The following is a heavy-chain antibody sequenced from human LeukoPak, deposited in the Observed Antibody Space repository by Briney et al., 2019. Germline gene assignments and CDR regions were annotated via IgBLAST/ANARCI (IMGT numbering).Heavy chain of an antibody. CDR2: IWYDGSNE. Sequence: PGGSLRLSCAGSGFTFNNYGIHWIRQAPGKGLEWVAIIWYDGSNEFYADSVKGRFTISRDNSKNTLFLQMKSLRAEDTAVYYCARDRGTTVTTYYFDYWGQGTLVTVSS. J-gene: IGHJ4*02. V-gene: IGHV3-33*08. CDR3: ARDRGTTVTTYYFDY. CDR1: GFTFNNYG. D-gene: IGHD4-17*01.